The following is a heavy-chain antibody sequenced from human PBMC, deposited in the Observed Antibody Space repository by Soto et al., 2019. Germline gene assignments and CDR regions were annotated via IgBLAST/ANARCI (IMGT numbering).Heavy chain of an antibody. J-gene: IGHJ4*02. CDR3: AKDFPEEAVPAPPFDY. Sequence: GGSLRLSCAASGFTFSSYAMSWVRQAPGKGLEWVSAISGSGGSTYYADSVKGRFTISRDNSKNTLYLQMNSLRAEDTAVYYCAKDFPEEAVPAPPFDYWGQGTLVTVSS. D-gene: IGHD4-17*01. V-gene: IGHV3-23*01. CDR2: ISGSGGST. CDR1: GFTFSSYA.